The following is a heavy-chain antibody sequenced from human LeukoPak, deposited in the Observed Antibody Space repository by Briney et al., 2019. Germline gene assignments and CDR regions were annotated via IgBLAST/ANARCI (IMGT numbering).Heavy chain of an antibody. CDR3: ARQELSGYSYGYLSI. CDR2: INHSGST. Sequence: PSETLSLTCAVYGGSFSGYYWSWIRQPPGKGLEWIGEINHSGSTNYNPSLKSRVTISVDTSKNQFSLKLSSVTAADTAVYYCARQELSGYSYGYLSIWGQGTLVTVSS. CDR1: GGSFSGYY. D-gene: IGHD5-18*01. J-gene: IGHJ4*02. V-gene: IGHV4-34*01.